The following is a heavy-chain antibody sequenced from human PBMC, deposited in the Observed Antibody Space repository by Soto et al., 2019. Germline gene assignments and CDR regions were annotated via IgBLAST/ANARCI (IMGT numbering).Heavy chain of an antibody. CDR3: ARYYFGTGLYFFDY. CDR1: GFSLSTSGVG. V-gene: IGHV2-5*02. D-gene: IGHD3-10*01. Sequence: QITLEESGPTLVKPTQTLTLTCTFSGFSLSTSGVGVGWIRQPPGEALEWLTLIYWDDDKGYSPSLKTRLTITKDTSNNQVVLTMTSMAPVDTATYYFARYYFGTGLYFFDYWGQGTLVTVPS. J-gene: IGHJ4*02. CDR2: IYWDDDK.